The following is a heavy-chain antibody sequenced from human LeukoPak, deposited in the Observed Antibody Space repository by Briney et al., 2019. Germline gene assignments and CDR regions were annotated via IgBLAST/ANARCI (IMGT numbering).Heavy chain of an antibody. J-gene: IGHJ3*02. CDR2: VDSSGGGT. D-gene: IGHD6-19*01. Sequence: GGSLRLSCAASGFIVSSNYMTWVRQAPGKGLEWVSAVDSSGGGTYYADSVKGRFTISRDNSKNTLYLQMNSLRAEDTAVYYCAKAQGYSSGWSTLHDAFDIWGQGTMVTVSS. CDR1: GFIVSSNY. V-gene: IGHV3-23*01. CDR3: AKAQGYSSGWSTLHDAFDI.